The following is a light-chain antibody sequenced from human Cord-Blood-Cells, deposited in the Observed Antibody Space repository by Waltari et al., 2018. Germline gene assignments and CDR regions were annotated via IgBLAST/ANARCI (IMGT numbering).Light chain of an antibody. J-gene: IGLJ1*01. CDR1: SSNIGAGYD. CDR3: QSYDSSLSGYV. CDR2: GNS. Sequence: QSVLTQPPSVSGAPGPRVTIPCTGSSSNIGAGYDVHWYQQLPGTAPKPLIYGNSNRPSGVPDRFSGSKSGTSASLAITGLQAEDEADYYCQSYDSSLSGYVFGTGTKVTVL. V-gene: IGLV1-40*01.